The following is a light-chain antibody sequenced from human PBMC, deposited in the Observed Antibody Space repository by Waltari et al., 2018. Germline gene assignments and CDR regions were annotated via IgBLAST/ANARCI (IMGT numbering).Light chain of an antibody. J-gene: IGKJ1*01. CDR1: QSLLYVSNKKNS. CDR3: QQYYSPPRT. CDR2: WAS. V-gene: IGKV4-1*01. Sequence: DIVMTQSPDSLAVSLGERATISCRSSQSLLYVSNKKNSLAWYQQKPGQPRKLLISWASTRESGLPARFSGSGSGKDCTLSLSRLQAADVAVHYCQQYYSPPRTFGQGTRVDIK.